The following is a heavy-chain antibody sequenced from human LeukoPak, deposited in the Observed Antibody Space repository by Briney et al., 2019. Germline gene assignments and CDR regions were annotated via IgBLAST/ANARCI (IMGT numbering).Heavy chain of an antibody. CDR2: IYTSGST. Sequence: SQTLSLTCTVSGGSISSGSYYWSWIRQPAGKGLEWIGRIYTSGSTNYNPPLKSRVTISVDTSKNQFSLKLSSVTAADTAVYYCARAHSSSSGYYYYYYMDVWGKGTTVTVSS. CDR3: ARAHSSSSGYYYYYYMDV. V-gene: IGHV4-61*02. J-gene: IGHJ6*03. D-gene: IGHD6-6*01. CDR1: GGSISSGSYY.